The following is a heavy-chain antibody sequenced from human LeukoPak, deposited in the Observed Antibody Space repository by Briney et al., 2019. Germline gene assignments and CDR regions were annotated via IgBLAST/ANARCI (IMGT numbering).Heavy chain of an antibody. V-gene: IGHV3-30*03. CDR2: ISYDGSNK. Sequence: GGPLRLSCAASGFTFSSYGMHWVRQAPGKGLEWVAVISYDGSNKYYADSVKGRFTISRDNSKNTLYLQMNSLRAEDTAVYYCASNAYYYDSSGYHLDYWGQGTLVTVSS. D-gene: IGHD3-22*01. CDR3: ASNAYYYDSSGYHLDY. CDR1: GFTFSSYG. J-gene: IGHJ4*02.